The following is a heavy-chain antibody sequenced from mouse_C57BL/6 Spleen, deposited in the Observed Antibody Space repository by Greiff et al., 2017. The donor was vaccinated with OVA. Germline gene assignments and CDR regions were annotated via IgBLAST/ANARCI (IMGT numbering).Heavy chain of an antibody. CDR1: GFNIKDYY. CDR3: TTAYYGSSYAMDY. D-gene: IGHD1-1*01. J-gene: IGHJ4*01. Sequence: QVVESGAELVRPGASVKLSCTASGFNIKDYYMHWVKQRPEQGLEWIGRIDPEDGDTEYAPKFQGKATMTADTSSNTAYLQLSSLTSEDTAVYYCTTAYYGSSYAMDYWGQGTSVTVSS. V-gene: IGHV14-1*01. CDR2: IDPEDGDT.